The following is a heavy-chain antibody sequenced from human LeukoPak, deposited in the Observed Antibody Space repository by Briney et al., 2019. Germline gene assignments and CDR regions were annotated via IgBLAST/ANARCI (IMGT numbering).Heavy chain of an antibody. J-gene: IGHJ4*02. D-gene: IGHD5-18*01. CDR3: ARAFSYGYSPSDY. V-gene: IGHV4-34*01. CDR2: INHSGST. CDR1: GGSFSGYY. Sequence: SETLSLTCAVYGGSFSGYYWSWIRQPPGKGLEWIGEINHSGSTNYNPSLKSRVTISVDTSKNQFSLKLSSVTAADTTVYYCARAFSYGYSPSDYWGQGTLVTVSS.